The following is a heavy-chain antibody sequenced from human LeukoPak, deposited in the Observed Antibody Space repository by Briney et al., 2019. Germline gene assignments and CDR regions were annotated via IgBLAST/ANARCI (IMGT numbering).Heavy chain of an antibody. CDR2: IIPILGIA. D-gene: IGHD3-3*01. Sequence: VASVKVSCKASGGTFSSYAISWVRQAPGQGLEWMGRIIPILGIANYAQKFQGRVTITADKSTSTAYMELSSLRSEDTAVYYCARGSRRDYDFWSGPTYYGMDVWGQGTTVTVSS. CDR1: GGTFSSYA. CDR3: ARGSRRDYDFWSGPTYYGMDV. J-gene: IGHJ6*02. V-gene: IGHV1-69*04.